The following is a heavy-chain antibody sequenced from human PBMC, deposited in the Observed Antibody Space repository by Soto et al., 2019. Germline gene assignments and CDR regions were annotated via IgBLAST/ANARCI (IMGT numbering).Heavy chain of an antibody. CDR1: GDSIGTYN. CDR2: IYSNGGT. D-gene: IGHD1-26*01. V-gene: IGHV4-59*08. Sequence: QVQLQASGPGLVKPSDTLSLTCTVSGDSIGTYNWGWIRQPPGKRLEWIGYIYSNGGTSYNPALKNRVTISADTSTKQFSLRLSSVTAADTAVYYCVRQGIGALPGLVDVWGQGTTVTVSS. J-gene: IGHJ6*02. CDR3: VRQGIGALPGLVDV.